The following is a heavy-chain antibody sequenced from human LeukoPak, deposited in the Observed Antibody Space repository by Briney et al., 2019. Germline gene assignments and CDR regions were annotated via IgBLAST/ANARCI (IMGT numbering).Heavy chain of an antibody. CDR3: ARVTGQFYFYYYMDV. CDR1: GGSISSYY. CDR2: IYISGST. J-gene: IGHJ6*03. Sequence: SETLSLTCTVSGGSISSYYWSWIRQPAGKGLEWIGRIYISGSTNYNPSFKSRVTMSVDTSKNQFSLKLSSVTAADTAVYYCARVTGQFYFYYYMDVWGKGTTVTVSS. V-gene: IGHV4-4*07. D-gene: IGHD7-27*01.